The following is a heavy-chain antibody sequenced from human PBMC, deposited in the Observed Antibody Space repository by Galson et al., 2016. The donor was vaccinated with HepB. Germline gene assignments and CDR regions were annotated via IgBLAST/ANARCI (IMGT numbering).Heavy chain of an antibody. CDR2: FYYSGIT. V-gene: IGHV4-39*07. CDR3: AGDRRRHSRGRYGSEYSYYYATDV. D-gene: IGHD3-22*01. J-gene: IGHJ6*02. CDR1: GDPISSSAYY. Sequence: SETLSLTCTVSGDPISSSAYYWGWIRQSPGMGLEWIGSFYYSGITFYNPSLKSRVTISVDTSKIQFSLNLSSVTAADTAVYFCAGDRRRHSRGRYGSEYSYYYATDVWGQGTTVTVSS.